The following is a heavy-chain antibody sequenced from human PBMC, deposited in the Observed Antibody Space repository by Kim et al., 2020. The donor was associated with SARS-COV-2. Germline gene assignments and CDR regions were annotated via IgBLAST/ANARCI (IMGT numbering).Heavy chain of an antibody. CDR1: GFTVSSNY. CDR2: IYSGGST. V-gene: IGHV3-53*01. Sequence: GGSLRLSCAASGFTVSSNYMSWVRQAPGKGLEWVSVIYSGGSTYYADSVKGRFTISRDNSKNTLYLQMNSLRAEDTAVYYCARVAAGYSYVGVEYYYYYYGMDVWGQGTTVTVSS. J-gene: IGHJ6*02. D-gene: IGHD5-18*01. CDR3: ARVAAGYSYVGVEYYYYYYGMDV.